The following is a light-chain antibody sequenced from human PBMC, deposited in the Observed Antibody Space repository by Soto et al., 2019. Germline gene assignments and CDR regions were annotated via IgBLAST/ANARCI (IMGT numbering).Light chain of an antibody. CDR2: SAS. CDR1: QGISRS. J-gene: IGKJ5*01. CDR3: QQSDTFPIT. V-gene: IGKV1D-12*01. Sequence: DIQMTQSPSSVSASVGDRVTITCQASQGISRSLAWYQQKPGKAPTLLIYSASSLRSGVPSRLSGSGFGTDFTLTISSLQTEVFATYYCQQSDTFPITVGLGTRLEI.